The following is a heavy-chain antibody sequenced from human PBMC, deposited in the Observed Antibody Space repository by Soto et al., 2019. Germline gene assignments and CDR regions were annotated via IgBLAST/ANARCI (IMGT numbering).Heavy chain of an antibody. Sequence: EVQLVESGGGLVQPGGSLRLSCAASGFTFSGYYMTWVAQSPGGGLEWVGNLKQDGSEKYYVDSLKGRFSISRDNAKKSLYLQMNSLRVEDTAVYYCARGRSDDYFDYWGQGTLVTVSS. CDR2: LKQDGSEK. J-gene: IGHJ4*02. CDR3: ARGRSDDYFDY. V-gene: IGHV3-7*01. D-gene: IGHD2-15*01. CDR1: GFTFSGYY.